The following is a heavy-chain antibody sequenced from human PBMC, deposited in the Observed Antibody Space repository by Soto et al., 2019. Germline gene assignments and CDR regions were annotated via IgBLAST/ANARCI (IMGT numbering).Heavy chain of an antibody. J-gene: IGHJ4*02. Sequence: SETLSLTCAVYGGSFSGYYWSWIRQPPGKGLEWIGEINHSGSTNYNPSLKSRVTISVDTSKNQFSLKLSSMTAADTAVYYCASLYSSSGYVPKNYWGQGTLVTVSS. V-gene: IGHV4-34*01. CDR3: ASLYSSSGYVPKNY. CDR1: GGSFSGYY. CDR2: INHSGST. D-gene: IGHD6-13*01.